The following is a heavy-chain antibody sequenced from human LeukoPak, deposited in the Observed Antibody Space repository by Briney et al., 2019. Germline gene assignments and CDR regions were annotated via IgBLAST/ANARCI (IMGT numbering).Heavy chain of an antibody. CDR2: FDPEDGET. V-gene: IGHV1-24*01. D-gene: IGHD3-16*02. Sequence: GASVKVSCKVSGYTLTELSMHWVRQAPGKGLEWMGGFDPEDGETIYAPKFQGRVTMTEDTSTDTAYMELSSLRSEDTAVYYCATEGEYVWGSYRYRNNWFDPWGQGTLVTVSS. CDR1: GYTLTELS. CDR3: ATEGEYVWGSYRYRNNWFDP. J-gene: IGHJ5*02.